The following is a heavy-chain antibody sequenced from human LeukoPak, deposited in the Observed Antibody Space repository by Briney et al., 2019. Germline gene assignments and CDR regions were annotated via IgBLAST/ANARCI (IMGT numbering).Heavy chain of an antibody. V-gene: IGHV4-30-2*01. Sequence: YIYHSGSTYYNPSLKSRVTISVDRSKNQFSLKLSSVTAADTAVYYCARAPDTAMVPYWYFDLWGRGTLVTVSS. CDR2: IYHSGST. CDR3: ARAPDTAMVPYWYFDL. D-gene: IGHD5-18*01. J-gene: IGHJ2*01.